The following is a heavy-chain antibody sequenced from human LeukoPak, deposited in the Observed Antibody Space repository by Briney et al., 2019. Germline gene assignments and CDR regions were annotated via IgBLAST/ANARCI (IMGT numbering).Heavy chain of an antibody. CDR2: INSDGSST. CDR3: ARERQYDMDV. Sequence: GGSLRLSCAASGFTFSSYWMHWARQAPGKGLVWVSHINSDGSSTSYADSVKGRFTISRNNAKNTVYLQMNSLRVEDTAVYYCARERQYDMDVWGQGTTVTVSS. J-gene: IGHJ6*02. CDR1: GFTFSSYW. V-gene: IGHV3-74*01.